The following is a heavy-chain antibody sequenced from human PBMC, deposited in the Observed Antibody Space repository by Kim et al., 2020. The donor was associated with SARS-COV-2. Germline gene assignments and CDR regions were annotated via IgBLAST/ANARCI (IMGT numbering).Heavy chain of an antibody. V-gene: IGHV1-8*01. CDR1: GYTFTSYD. CDR3: ARGDSSGYYLYNWFDP. J-gene: IGHJ5*02. CDR2: MNPNSGNT. Sequence: ASVKVSCKASGYTFTSYDINWVRQATGQGLEWMGWMNPNSGNTGYAQKFQGRVTMTRNTSISTAYMELSSLRSEDTAVYYCARGDSSGYYLYNWFDPWGQGTLVTVSS. D-gene: IGHD3-22*01.